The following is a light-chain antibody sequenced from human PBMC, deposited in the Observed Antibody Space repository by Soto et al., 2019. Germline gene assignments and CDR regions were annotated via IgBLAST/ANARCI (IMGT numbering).Light chain of an antibody. V-gene: IGKV1-5*01. CDR3: QQYNSYST. CDR1: QSISSW. J-gene: IGKJ1*01. CDR2: DAS. Sequence: DIQMTQSPSTLSASVGDRVTITCRASQSISSWLAWYQQKPGKAPKLLIYDASSLESGVPSRFSGSASGTEFPLTISSLQPDDFATYYCQQYNSYSTFGQGTKVDIK.